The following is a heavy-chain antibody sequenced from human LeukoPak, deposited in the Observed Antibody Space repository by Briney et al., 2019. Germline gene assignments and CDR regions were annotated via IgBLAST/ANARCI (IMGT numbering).Heavy chain of an antibody. CDR3: ARRLGRKFGERFYYYHYMDV. J-gene: IGHJ6*03. V-gene: IGHV4-34*01. D-gene: IGHD3-10*01. CDR1: GGSFSGYY. CDR2: MNHSGST. Sequence: SETLSLTCAVYGGSFSGYYWSWIRQPPGKGLGWIGEMNHSGSTNYNPSLKSRVTISVDTSKNQFSLKLSSVTAADTAVYYCARRLGRKFGERFYYYHYMDVWGKGTTVTISS.